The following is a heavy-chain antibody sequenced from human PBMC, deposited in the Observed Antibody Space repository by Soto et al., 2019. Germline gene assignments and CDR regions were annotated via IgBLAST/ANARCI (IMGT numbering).Heavy chain of an antibody. Sequence: GGSLRLSCAASGFTFSSYGMHWVRQAPGKGLEWVAVIWYDGSNKYYADSVKGRFTISRDNSKNTLYLQMNSLRAEDTAVYYCARGYYDSSGFLGYWGQGTLVTVSS. CDR1: GFTFSSYG. J-gene: IGHJ4*02. CDR2: IWYDGSNK. V-gene: IGHV3-33*01. CDR3: ARGYYDSSGFLGY. D-gene: IGHD3-22*01.